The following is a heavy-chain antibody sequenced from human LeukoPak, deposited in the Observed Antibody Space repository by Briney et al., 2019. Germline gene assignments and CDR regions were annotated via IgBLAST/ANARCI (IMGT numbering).Heavy chain of an antibody. V-gene: IGHV4-4*07. CDR1: GGSISSYY. Sequence: PSETLSLTCTVPGGSISSYYWSWIRQPAAKGLEWIGRIYTSASTNYNPSLKSRVTMSVDTSKNQFSLKLSSVTAADTAVYYCARAHWPYYYDSSDAFDIWGQGTMVTVSS. CDR3: ARAHWPYYYDSSDAFDI. D-gene: IGHD3-22*01. CDR2: IYTSAST. J-gene: IGHJ3*02.